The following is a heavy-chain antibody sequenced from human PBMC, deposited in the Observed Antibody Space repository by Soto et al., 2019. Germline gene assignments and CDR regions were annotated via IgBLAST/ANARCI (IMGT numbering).Heavy chain of an antibody. CDR3: ARGIAVAGTSDY. CDR2: ISYDGSNK. V-gene: IGHV3-30-3*01. J-gene: IGHJ4*02. Sequence: SLRLSCAASGFTFSSYAMHWVRQAPGKGLEWVAVISYDGSNKYYADSVKGRFTISRDNSKNTLYLQMNSLRAEDTAVYYCARGIAVAGTSDYWGQGTLVTVSS. CDR1: GFTFSSYA. D-gene: IGHD6-19*01.